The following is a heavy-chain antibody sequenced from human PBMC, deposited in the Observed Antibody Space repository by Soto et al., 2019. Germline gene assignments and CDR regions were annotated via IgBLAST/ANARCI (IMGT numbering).Heavy chain of an antibody. V-gene: IGHV1-2*02. D-gene: IGHD6-13*01. CDR3: ARVKSSSFSAVHYYGMDV. Sequence: ASVKVSCKASGYTFTGYYMHWVRQAPGQGLEWMGWINPNSGGTNYAQKFQGRVTMTRDTSISTAYMELSRLRSDDTAVYYCARVKSSSFSAVHYYGMDVWGQGTTVTVSS. CDR2: INPNSGGT. J-gene: IGHJ6*02. CDR1: GYTFTGYY.